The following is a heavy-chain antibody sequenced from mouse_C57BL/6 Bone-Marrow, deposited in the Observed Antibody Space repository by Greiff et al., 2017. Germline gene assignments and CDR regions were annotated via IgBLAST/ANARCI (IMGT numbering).Heavy chain of an antibody. J-gene: IGHJ2*01. CDR2: ISDGGSYT. CDR1: GFTFSSYA. D-gene: IGHD1-1*01. Sequence: EVQGVESGGGLVKPGGSLKLSCAASGFTFSSYAMSWVRQTPEKRLEWVATISDGGSYTYYPDNVKGRFTISRDNAKNNLYLQMSHLKSEDTAMYYCARGGLLRFAYWGQGTTLTVSS. CDR3: ARGGLLRFAY. V-gene: IGHV5-4*01.